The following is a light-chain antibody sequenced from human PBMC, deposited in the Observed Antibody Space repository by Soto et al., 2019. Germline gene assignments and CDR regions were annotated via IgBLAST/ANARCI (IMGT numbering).Light chain of an antibody. CDR2: DTS. CDR1: QSVSSN. J-gene: IGKJ5*01. CDR3: QQRHNSPIT. Sequence: EVVMTQSPATLSVSLGDRATLSCRASQSVSSNLAWYQHRPGQTPRILIYDTSNRATGIPARFSGSGSGTDFTLTISSLEPADFAVYYCQQRHNSPITFGQGTRLEI. V-gene: IGKV3-11*01.